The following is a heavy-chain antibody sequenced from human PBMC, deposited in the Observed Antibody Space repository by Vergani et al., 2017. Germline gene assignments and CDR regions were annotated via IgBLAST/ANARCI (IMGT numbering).Heavy chain of an antibody. CDR2: INPNSGGT. D-gene: IGHD6-13*01. CDR1: GYTFTGYY. J-gene: IGHJ6*02. Sequence: QVQLVQSGAEVKKPGASVKVSCKASGYTFTGYYMHWVRQAPGQGLEWMGWINPNSGGTNYAQKFQGRVTMTRDTSISTAYMELSRLSSDDTAVYYCARMIAAAGNTYGMDVWGQGTTVTVSS. V-gene: IGHV1-2*02. CDR3: ARMIAAAGNTYGMDV.